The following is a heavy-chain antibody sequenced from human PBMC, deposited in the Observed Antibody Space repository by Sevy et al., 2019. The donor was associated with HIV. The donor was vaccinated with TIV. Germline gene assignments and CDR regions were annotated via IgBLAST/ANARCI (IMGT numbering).Heavy chain of an antibody. D-gene: IGHD5-18*01. CDR1: GYTFTGQY. CDR3: ARDLRLLGYSYGSFDY. J-gene: IGHJ4*02. V-gene: IGHV1-2*02. Sequence: ASVKVSCKASGYTFTGQYIHWVRQAPGQGLEWMGWINPNSGGTNYAQEFQGRVTMTRDTSISTAYMELSGLKSDDTAIYYCARDLRLLGYSYGSFDYWGQGTLVTVSS. CDR2: INPNSGGT.